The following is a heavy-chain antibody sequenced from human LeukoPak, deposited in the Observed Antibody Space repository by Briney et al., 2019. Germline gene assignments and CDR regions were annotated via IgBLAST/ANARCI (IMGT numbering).Heavy chain of an antibody. Sequence: GGSLRLSCAASGFTFSSYSMNWVRQAPGKGLEWVSYISSSSSTIYYADSVKGRFTISRDNAKNSLYLQMNSLRAEDTAVYYCARDRGSWKYWGQGTMVTVSS. J-gene: IGHJ3*01. V-gene: IGHV3-48*04. CDR2: ISSSSSTI. CDR3: ARDRGSWKY. CDR1: GFTFSSYS. D-gene: IGHD1-26*01.